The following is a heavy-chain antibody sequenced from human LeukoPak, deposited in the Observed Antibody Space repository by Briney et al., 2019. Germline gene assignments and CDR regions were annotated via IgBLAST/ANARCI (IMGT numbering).Heavy chain of an antibody. CDR2: ISSSGSSI. D-gene: IGHD5-24*01. J-gene: IGHJ4*02. Sequence: GGSLRLSCAASGFIFSSYEMNWVRQAPGKGLEWASYISSSGSSIYYADSVKDRFTISRDNAKNSLYLQMNSLRAEDTAVYYCARESREMATLIDYWGQGTLVTVS. V-gene: IGHV3-48*03. CDR3: ARESREMATLIDY. CDR1: GFIFSSYE.